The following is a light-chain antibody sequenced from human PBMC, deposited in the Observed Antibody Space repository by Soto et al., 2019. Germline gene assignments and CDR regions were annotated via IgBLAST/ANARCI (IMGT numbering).Light chain of an antibody. CDR2: GAS. V-gene: IGKV3-20*01. CDR1: QSVISSY. Sequence: EIVLTQSPGTLSLSPGERATLSCRASQSVISSYLAWYQQKPGQAPRLLIYGASSRATGIPDRFSSSGSGTDFTLNISSLETEDFAEYYCQQYGSSPRTFGQGTKVEIK. J-gene: IGKJ1*01. CDR3: QQYGSSPRT.